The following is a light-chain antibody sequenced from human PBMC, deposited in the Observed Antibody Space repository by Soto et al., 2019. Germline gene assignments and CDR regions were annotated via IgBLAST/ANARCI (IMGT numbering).Light chain of an antibody. CDR2: DAS. Sequence: DIQMTQSPSTLSASVGDRVTITCRASQSISSWLAWYQQKPGKAPKLLIYDASSLESGVPSRFSGSGSGTEFTLTLSSLQPDDFATYYCQQYNSLITFGQGTRLEIK. CDR3: QQYNSLIT. V-gene: IGKV1-5*01. CDR1: QSISSW. J-gene: IGKJ5*01.